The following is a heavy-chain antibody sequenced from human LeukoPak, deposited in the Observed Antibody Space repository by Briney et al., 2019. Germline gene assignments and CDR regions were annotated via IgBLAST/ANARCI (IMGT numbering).Heavy chain of an antibody. J-gene: IGHJ5*02. Sequence: PSETLSLTYAVSGCSISSGYYWGWIRQPPGKGLEWIGSIYHSGSTYYNPSLKSRVTISVDTSKNQFSLKLSSVTAADTAVYYCARNDYVWGSYRYPNWFDPWGQGTLVTVSS. D-gene: IGHD3-16*02. V-gene: IGHV4-38-2*01. CDR2: IYHSGST. CDR3: ARNDYVWGSYRYPNWFDP. CDR1: GCSISSGYY.